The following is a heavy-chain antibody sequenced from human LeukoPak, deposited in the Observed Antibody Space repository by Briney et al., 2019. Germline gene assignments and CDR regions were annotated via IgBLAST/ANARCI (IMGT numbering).Heavy chain of an antibody. CDR3: ASRTYSSGWYVET. Sequence: SQTLSLTCTVSGGSISSGGYYWSWIRQPPGKGLEWIGYIYHSGSTYYNPSLKSRVTISVDRSKNQFSLKLSSVTAADTAVYYCASRTYSSGWYVETWGQGTLVTVSS. J-gene: IGHJ5*02. CDR1: GGSISSGGYY. CDR2: IYHSGST. V-gene: IGHV4-30-2*01. D-gene: IGHD6-19*01.